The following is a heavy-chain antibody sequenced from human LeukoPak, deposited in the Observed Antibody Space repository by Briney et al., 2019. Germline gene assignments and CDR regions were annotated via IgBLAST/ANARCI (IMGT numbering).Heavy chain of an antibody. CDR2: IYYSGST. Sequence: SETLSLTCTVSGGSVRGYYWTWIRQAPGKGLEFVAYIYYSGSTNYNPSLKSRVSTSLDTSTNQFSLSPTSVTATDTATYYCARLVQKASGLYDYYYFMDVWGSGTPVTASS. CDR1: GGSVRGYY. D-gene: IGHD5/OR15-5a*01. J-gene: IGHJ6*04. CDR3: ARLVQKASGLYDYYYFMDV. V-gene: IGHV4-59*08.